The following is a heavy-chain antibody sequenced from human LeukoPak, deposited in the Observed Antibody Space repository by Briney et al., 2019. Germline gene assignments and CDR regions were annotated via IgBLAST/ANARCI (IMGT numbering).Heavy chain of an antibody. CDR1: GGSISSYY. J-gene: IGHJ4*02. CDR2: IFYSGST. V-gene: IGHV4-59*01. CDR3: ARKEWVPYYFDY. Sequence: SETLSLTCTVSGGSISSYYWSWIRQPPGKGLEWIVNIFYSGSTYYNPSLKSRVTISVDTSKNQFSLKLTSVTAADTAVYYCARKEWVPYYFDYWGQGTLVTVSS. D-gene: IGHD3-3*01.